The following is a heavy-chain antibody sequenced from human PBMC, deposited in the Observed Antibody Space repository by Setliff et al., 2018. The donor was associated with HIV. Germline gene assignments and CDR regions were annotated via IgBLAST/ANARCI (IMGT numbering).Heavy chain of an antibody. CDR3: ARRPMVRGFGRYYFDY. CDR2: IHPSTSA. Sequence: SENLSLTCSVSGGSIGGYSWGWIRQSPGKGLEWIGYIHPSTSANYNPSLKSRVRILLDTSKNQFSLRLTSVTAADTAVYFCARRPMVRGFGRYYFDYWGQGTLVTVSS. J-gene: IGHJ4*02. D-gene: IGHD3-10*01. V-gene: IGHV4-4*09. CDR1: GGSIGGYS.